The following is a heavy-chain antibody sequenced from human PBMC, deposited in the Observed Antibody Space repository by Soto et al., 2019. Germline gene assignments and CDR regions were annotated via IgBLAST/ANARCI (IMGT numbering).Heavy chain of an antibody. CDR3: ARGLNGYLHYFDY. V-gene: IGHV1-3*01. Sequence: ASVKVSFKASGYTFTSYAMPWVRQAPGQRLEWMGWINAGNGNTKYSQKFQGRVTITRDTSASTAYMELSSLRSEDTAVCYCARGLNGYLHYFDYWGQGTPVTAPQ. D-gene: IGHD5-18*01. CDR2: INAGNGNT. CDR1: GYTFTSYA. J-gene: IGHJ4*02.